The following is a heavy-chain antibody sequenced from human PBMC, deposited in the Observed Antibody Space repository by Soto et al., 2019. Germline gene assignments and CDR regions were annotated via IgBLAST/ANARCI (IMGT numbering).Heavy chain of an antibody. CDR3: ARGYYDSSGYSILPAYYYYYGMDV. CDR2: ISSSSSYI. J-gene: IGHJ6*02. D-gene: IGHD3-22*01. CDR1: GFTFSSYS. Sequence: GGSLRLSCAASGFTFSSYSMNWVRQAPGKGLEWVSCISSSSSYIYYADSVKGRFTISRDNAKNSLYLQMNSLRAEDTAVYYCARGYYDSSGYSILPAYYYYYGMDVWGQGTTVTVSS. V-gene: IGHV3-21*01.